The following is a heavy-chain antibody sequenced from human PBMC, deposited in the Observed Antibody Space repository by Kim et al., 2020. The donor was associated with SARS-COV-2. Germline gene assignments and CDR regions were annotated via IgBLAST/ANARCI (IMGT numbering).Heavy chain of an antibody. V-gene: IGHV5-51*01. CDR3: ARSKAEWEPSDAFDI. Sequence: PSFQGQVTISADKSISTAYLQWSSLKASDTAMYYCARSKAEWEPSDAFDIWGQGTMVTVSS. D-gene: IGHD1-26*01. J-gene: IGHJ3*02.